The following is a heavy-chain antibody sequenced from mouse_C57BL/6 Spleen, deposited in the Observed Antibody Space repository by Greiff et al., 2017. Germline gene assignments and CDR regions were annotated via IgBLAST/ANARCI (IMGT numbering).Heavy chain of an antibody. CDR1: GFTFSSYG. CDR3: ARQVDLSNSYYFDY. Sequence: EVMLVESGGDLVKPGGSLQLSCAASGFTFSSYGMSWVRQTPDKRLEWVATISSGGSYTYYPDRVTGRFTITRDNAKNTLYLQMSSLKSEDTALYYCARQVDLSNSYYFDYWGQGTTLTVSS. CDR2: ISSGGSYT. J-gene: IGHJ2*01. D-gene: IGHD4-1*01. V-gene: IGHV5-6*01.